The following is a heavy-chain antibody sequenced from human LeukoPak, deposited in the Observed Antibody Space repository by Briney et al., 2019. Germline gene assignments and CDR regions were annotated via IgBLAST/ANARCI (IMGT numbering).Heavy chain of an antibody. Sequence: PSETLSLTCTVSGDSISSSHYYWGWIRQSPGKGLEWIGSIYSGGETHYNPSLNSRVTIFLDTSKNRFSPNLISVTATDTAVYYCVRDYSNFVQGDWGQGTLVTVSS. J-gene: IGHJ4*02. V-gene: IGHV4-39*02. D-gene: IGHD4-11*01. CDR2: IYSGGET. CDR3: VRDYSNFVQGD. CDR1: GDSISSSHYY.